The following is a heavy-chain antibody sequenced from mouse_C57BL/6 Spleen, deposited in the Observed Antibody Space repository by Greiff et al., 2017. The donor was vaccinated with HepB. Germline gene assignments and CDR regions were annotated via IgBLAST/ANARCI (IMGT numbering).Heavy chain of an antibody. CDR1: GFSLTSYA. V-gene: IGHV2-9-1*01. Sequence: VQGVESGPGLVAPSQSLSITCTVSGFSLTSYAISWVRQPPGKGLEWLGVIWTGGGTNYNSDLKSRLSISKDNSKSQVFLKMNSLQTDDTARYYCARPNTVVANGYFDVWGTGTTVTVSS. CDR2: IWTGGGT. CDR3: ARPNTVVANGYFDV. D-gene: IGHD1-1*01. J-gene: IGHJ1*03.